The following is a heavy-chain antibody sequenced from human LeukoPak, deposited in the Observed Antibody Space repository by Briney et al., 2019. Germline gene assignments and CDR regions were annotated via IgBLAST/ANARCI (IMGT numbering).Heavy chain of an antibody. CDR2: ISWNSGSI. CDR3: AGDIVRVTSFDY. D-gene: IGHD2-8*02. CDR1: GFTFDDYA. Sequence: PGGSLRLSCAASGFTFDDYAMHWVRQAPGKGLEWVSGISWNSGSIGYADSVKGRFTISRDNAKNSLYLQMNSLRAEDTAVYYCAGDIVRVTSFDYWGQGTLVTVSS. V-gene: IGHV3-9*01. J-gene: IGHJ4*02.